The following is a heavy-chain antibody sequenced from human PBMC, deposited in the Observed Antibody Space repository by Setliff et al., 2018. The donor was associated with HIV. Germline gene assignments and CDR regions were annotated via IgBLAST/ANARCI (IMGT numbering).Heavy chain of an antibody. D-gene: IGHD1-7*01. Sequence: SETLSLTCTVSGGSISSHYWSWIRQPPGKGLEWIGSFYHTGSTHYNPSLKSQTTMSLDTSRNQVSLKLSSVSAADTAAYYCARDQGLELRGDYYYYGMDVWGQGTTVTVSS. CDR2: FYHTGST. J-gene: IGHJ6*02. CDR1: GGSISSHY. CDR3: ARDQGLELRGDYYYYGMDV. V-gene: IGHV4-59*11.